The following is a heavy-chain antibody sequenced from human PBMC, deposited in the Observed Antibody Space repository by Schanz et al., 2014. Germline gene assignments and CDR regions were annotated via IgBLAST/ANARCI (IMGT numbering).Heavy chain of an antibody. J-gene: IGHJ4*02. CDR1: GFTFSTSA. Sequence: VQVVQSGGGLVQPGGSLRLSCAASGFTFSTSAMSWVRQVPGKGLEWVSYVSRSTPDIYYADSVKGRFTMSRDNAKNSVFLQMNSLRAEDTAVYYCVRDSFFAFDYWGQGTLVTVSS. V-gene: IGHV3-48*01. D-gene: IGHD3-3*01. CDR2: VSRSTPDI. CDR3: VRDSFFAFDY.